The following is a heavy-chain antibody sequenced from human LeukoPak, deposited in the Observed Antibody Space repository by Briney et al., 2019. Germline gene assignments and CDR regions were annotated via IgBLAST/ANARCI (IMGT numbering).Heavy chain of an antibody. J-gene: IGHJ4*02. CDR1: GFTFSSYG. Sequence: GGSLRLSCAASGFTFSSYGMHWVRQAPGKGLAWVAVISYDGSNKYYADSVKGRFTISRDNSKNTLYLQIDSLRAEDTAVYYCAKSMTTVTTIDYWGQGTLVTVSS. CDR3: AKSMTTVTTIDY. V-gene: IGHV3-30*18. CDR2: ISYDGSNK. D-gene: IGHD4-17*01.